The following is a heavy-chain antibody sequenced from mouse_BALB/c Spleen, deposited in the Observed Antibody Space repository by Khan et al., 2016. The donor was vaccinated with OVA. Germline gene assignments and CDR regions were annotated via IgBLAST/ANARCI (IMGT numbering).Heavy chain of an antibody. Sequence: QILLVQSEPELKQPGATVKISCKASGYTFTNSGMNLVKHAPGKVLKWMGWIHNYTGEPTSADDFKERFAFSLETFASTADLQINNLKNEDTATILGASPLYLSYVRVKGGQGTSVTGSS. CDR1: GYTFTNSG. J-gene: IGHJ4*01. V-gene: IGHV9-3-1*01. CDR2: IHNYTGEP. D-gene: IGHD2-1*01. CDR3: ASPLYLSYVRVK.